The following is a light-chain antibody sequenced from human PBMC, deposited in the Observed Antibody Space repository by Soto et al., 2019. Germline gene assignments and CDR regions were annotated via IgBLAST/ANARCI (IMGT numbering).Light chain of an antibody. CDR3: QHSYSTPRT. J-gene: IGKJ1*01. CDR1: QSISSY. V-gene: IGKV1-39*01. Sequence: DIQMTQSPSSLSASVGDRVTITCRASQSISSYLNWYQQKPGKAPKLLIYAASSLQSGVPSRFSGSGSGPDFTRTISSLQPEDFSTYYCQHSYSTPRTFGQGTKVEIK. CDR2: AAS.